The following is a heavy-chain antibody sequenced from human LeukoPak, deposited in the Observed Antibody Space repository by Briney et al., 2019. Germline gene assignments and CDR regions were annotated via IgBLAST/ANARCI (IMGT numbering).Heavy chain of an antibody. D-gene: IGHD4-17*01. V-gene: IGHV3-11*03. CDR2: ISGSRSYT. Sequence: GGSLRLSCAASGFSISDYYMSWIRQAPGKGLEWVSYISGSRSYTEYSDSVEGRFTISRDDAKNSLYLQMNSPRADDTAVYYCARHGDRERGYYNFGLDVWGQGTTVTVSS. J-gene: IGHJ6*02. CDR1: GFSISDYY. CDR3: ARHGDRERGYYNFGLDV.